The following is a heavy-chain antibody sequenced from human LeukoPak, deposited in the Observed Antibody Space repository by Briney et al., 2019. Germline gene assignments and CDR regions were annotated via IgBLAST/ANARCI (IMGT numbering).Heavy chain of an antibody. CDR3: ARGAKWAYYFDY. V-gene: IGHV3-30-3*01. J-gene: IGHJ4*02. CDR2: ISYDGSNK. CDR1: GFTFSNYA. D-gene: IGHD1-26*01. Sequence: GGSLRLSCAASGFTFSNYAMHWVRQAPGKGLEWVALISYDGSNKYYADSVKGRFTISRDNAKDTLYLHMNSLTAEDTAVYYCARGAKWAYYFDYWGQGTLVTVSS.